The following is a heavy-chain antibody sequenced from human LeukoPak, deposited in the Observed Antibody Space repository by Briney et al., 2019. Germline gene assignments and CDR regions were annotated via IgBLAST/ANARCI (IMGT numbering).Heavy chain of an antibody. J-gene: IGHJ3*02. CDR3: AREDSSGWYVKAFDI. V-gene: IGHV3-30-3*01. CDR1: GFTFSSYA. Sequence: PGGSLRLSCAASGFTFSSYATHWVRQAPGKGLEWVAVISYDGSNKYYADSVKGRFTISRDNSKNTLYLQMNSLRAEDTAVYYCAREDSSGWYVKAFDIWGQGTMVTVSS. D-gene: IGHD6-19*01. CDR2: ISYDGSNK.